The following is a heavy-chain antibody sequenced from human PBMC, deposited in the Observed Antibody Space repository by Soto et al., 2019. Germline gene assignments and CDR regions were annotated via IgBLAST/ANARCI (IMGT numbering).Heavy chain of an antibody. Sequence: RGTLGLSCAASEFTFSSYRMHWVRQAPGKGLEWVAVISYDGSNKYYAESVKGRFTISRDNSKNTLYLQMNSLRAEDTAVYYFAKDYHTVADYFDYWGQGTLVTVSS. CDR2: ISYDGSNK. D-gene: IGHD4-17*01. J-gene: IGHJ4*02. CDR1: EFTFSSYR. V-gene: IGHV3-30*18. CDR3: AKDYHTVADYFDY.